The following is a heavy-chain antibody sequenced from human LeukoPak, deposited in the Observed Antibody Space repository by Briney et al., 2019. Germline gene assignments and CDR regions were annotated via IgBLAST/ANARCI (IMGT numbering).Heavy chain of an antibody. Sequence: GASVKVSCKASGYTFRNHGITWVRQAPGQGLEWMGWISAYNGDTHYARNLQGRVTMTTDTSTSTAYMELRNLRSDDTAVYFCARDPTNTSGYYAYFDYWGQGTLVTVSS. V-gene: IGHV1-18*01. CDR2: ISAYNGDT. CDR1: GYTFRNHG. CDR3: ARDPTNTSGYYAYFDY. J-gene: IGHJ4*02. D-gene: IGHD5-12*01.